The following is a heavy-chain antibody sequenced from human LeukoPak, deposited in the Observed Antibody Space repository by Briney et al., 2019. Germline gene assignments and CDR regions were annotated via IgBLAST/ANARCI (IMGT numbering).Heavy chain of an antibody. CDR3: AKGRRGDSSGWYWEWAFDI. Sequence: GGSLRLSCVASGFTFSSYAMSWVRQAPGKGLEWVSAISGSGGSTYYADSVKGRFTISRDNSKNTLYLQMNSLRAEDTAVYYCAKGRRGDSSGWYWEWAFDIWGQGTMVTVSS. CDR2: ISGSGGST. J-gene: IGHJ3*02. CDR1: GFTFSSYA. V-gene: IGHV3-23*01. D-gene: IGHD6-19*01.